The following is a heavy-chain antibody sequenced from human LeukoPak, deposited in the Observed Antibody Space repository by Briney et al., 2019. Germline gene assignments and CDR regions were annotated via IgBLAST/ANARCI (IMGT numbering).Heavy chain of an antibody. CDR1: GGSMSSYY. V-gene: IGHV4-59*08. CDR2: IYYSGST. J-gene: IGHJ4*02. D-gene: IGHD6-19*01. Sequence: PSETLSLTCTVSGGSMSSYYWSWIRQPPGKGLEWIGYIYYSGSTKYNPSLKSRVIISVDTSKNQFSLKVNSVTAADTAVYYCARRSSGGWRYFDFWGQGTLVTVSS. CDR3: ARRSSGGWRYFDF.